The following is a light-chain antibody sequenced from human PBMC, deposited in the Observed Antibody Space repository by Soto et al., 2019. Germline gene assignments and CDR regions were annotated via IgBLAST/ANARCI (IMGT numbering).Light chain of an antibody. Sequence: QSALTQPPSASGSPGQSVTIPCTGTSSDVGAYTYVSWYQQYPGKAPKLMIYEVTKRPSGVPDRFSGSKSGNTASLTVSGLQAEDEADYYCTSYVGNDIWVFGGGTKVTVL. J-gene: IGLJ3*02. CDR1: SSDVGAYTY. CDR3: TSYVGNDIWV. V-gene: IGLV2-8*01. CDR2: EVT.